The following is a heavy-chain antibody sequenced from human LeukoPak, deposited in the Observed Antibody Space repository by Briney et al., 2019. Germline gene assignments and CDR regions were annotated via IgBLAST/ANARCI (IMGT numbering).Heavy chain of an antibody. J-gene: IGHJ4*02. V-gene: IGHV3-30*02. Sequence: GGSLRLSCAASGFTFSSYAMYWVRQAPGKGLEWVAFIRYDGSNKYYADSVKGRFTISRDDSKNTLYLQMNSLRAEDTAAYYCAKGYYFDILSGYSSLDSWGQGTLVTVSS. CDR2: IRYDGSNK. CDR1: GFTFSSYA. D-gene: IGHD3-9*01. CDR3: AKGYYFDILSGYSSLDS.